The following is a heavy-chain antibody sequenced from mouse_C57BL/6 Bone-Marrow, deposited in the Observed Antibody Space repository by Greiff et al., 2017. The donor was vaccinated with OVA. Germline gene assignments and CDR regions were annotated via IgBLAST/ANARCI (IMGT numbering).Heavy chain of an antibody. V-gene: IGHV1-64*01. J-gene: IGHJ2*01. CDR1: GYTFTSYW. D-gene: IGHD1-1*01. CDR2: IHPNSGST. Sequence: VQLQQPGAELVKPGASVKLSCKASGYTFTSYWMHWVKQRPGQGLEWIGMIHPNSGSTNYNEKLKSKATLTVDKSSSTAYMQLSSLTSEDSAVYYCVTILRPYFDYWDQDTTLTVSS. CDR3: VTILRPYFDY.